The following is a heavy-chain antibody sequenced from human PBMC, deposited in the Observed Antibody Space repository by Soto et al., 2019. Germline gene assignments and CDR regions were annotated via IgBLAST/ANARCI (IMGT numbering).Heavy chain of an antibody. J-gene: IGHJ6*02. CDR1: GGSISSYY. CDR2: IYYSGST. CDR3: ARQGFGQLHGLVDV. D-gene: IGHD3-10*01. V-gene: IGHV4-59*08. Sequence: SETLSLTCTVSGGSISSYYWSWIRQPPGKGLEWIGYIYYSGSTNYNPSLKSRVTISVDTSKNHFSLKVNSVTAADTALYYCARQGFGQLHGLVDVWGPGTTVTVSS.